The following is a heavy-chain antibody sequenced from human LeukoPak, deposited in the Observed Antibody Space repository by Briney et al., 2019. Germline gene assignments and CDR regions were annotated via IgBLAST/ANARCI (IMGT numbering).Heavy chain of an antibody. CDR1: GYTFISYY. V-gene: IGHV1-46*01. CDR3: ARGGSSWSSDAFDI. D-gene: IGHD6-13*01. J-gene: IGHJ3*02. Sequence: VASVKVSFKASGYTFISYYIHWVRQAPGQGLEWMGWINPNSGGTSYAQKFQGRVTMTRDMSTSTVYMELSSLRSEDTAVYYCARGGSSWSSDAFDIWGQGTMVTVSS. CDR2: INPNSGGT.